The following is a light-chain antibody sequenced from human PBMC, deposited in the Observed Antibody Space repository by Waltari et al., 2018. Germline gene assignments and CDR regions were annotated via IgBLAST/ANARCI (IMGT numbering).Light chain of an antibody. J-gene: IGLJ3*02. CDR2: GNT. CDR1: SSNLGANYD. CDR3: HSYDNSLSGSV. Sequence: QSVLTQPPSVSGAPGQRVTIPCTGSSSNLGANYDVQWYQQLPGTAPKLLIYGNTNRPSGVPDRFSGSKSGTSASLAITGLQAEDEADYYCHSYDNSLSGSVFGGGTTLTVL. V-gene: IGLV1-40*01.